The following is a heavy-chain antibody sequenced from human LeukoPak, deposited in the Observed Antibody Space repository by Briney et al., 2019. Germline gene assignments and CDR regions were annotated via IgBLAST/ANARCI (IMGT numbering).Heavy chain of an antibody. CDR1: GGSISSSSYY. V-gene: IGHV4-39*07. CDR2: IYYSGST. D-gene: IGHD2-15*01. CDR3: ARDRTAGSSVVVVAAYYYYYYMDV. J-gene: IGHJ6*03. Sequence: PSETLSLTCTVSGGSISSSSYYWGWIRQPPGKGLEWIGSIYYSGSTYYNPSLKSRVTISVDTSKNQFSLKLSSVTAADTAVYYCARDRTAGSSVVVVAAYYYYYYMDVWGKGTTVTVSS.